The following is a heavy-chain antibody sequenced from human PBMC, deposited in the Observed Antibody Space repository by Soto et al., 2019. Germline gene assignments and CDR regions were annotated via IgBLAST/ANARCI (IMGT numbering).Heavy chain of an antibody. CDR2: ISYDGRRE. D-gene: IGHD6-19*01. Sequence: QVQLVESGGGVVQPGRCLRLSCEESGFTFSNYGMHGVRQAPGKGLEWVALISYDGRRESYTESMKGRLTITRDKSKNTLYLQFNSLRSEDTAVYYCAKDPGGQWLLLGYFDSGGQGTLVRVSS. J-gene: IGHJ4*02. CDR1: GFTFSNYG. CDR3: AKDPGGQWLLLGYFDS. V-gene: IGHV3-30*18.